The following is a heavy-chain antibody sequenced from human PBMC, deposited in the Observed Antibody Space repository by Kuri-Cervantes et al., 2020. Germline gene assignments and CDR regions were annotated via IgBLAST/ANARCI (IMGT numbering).Heavy chain of an antibody. CDR2: ISSSSSYI. CDR3: ARDTGWNYVTGLFDY. Sequence: LSLTCAASGFTFSGYWMSWVRQAPGKGLEWVSSISSSSSYIYYADSVKGRFTISRDNAKNSLYLQMNSLRAEDTAVYYCARDTGWNYVTGLFDYWGQGTLVTVSS. V-gene: IGHV3-21*01. J-gene: IGHJ4*02. D-gene: IGHD1-7*01. CDR1: GFTFSGYW.